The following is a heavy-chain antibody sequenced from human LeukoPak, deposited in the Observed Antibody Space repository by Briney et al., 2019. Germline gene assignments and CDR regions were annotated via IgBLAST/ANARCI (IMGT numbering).Heavy chain of an antibody. Sequence: AGGSLRLSCAASGFTFDDYAMHWVRQAPGKGLEWVSGISWNSGSIGYADSVKGRFTISRDNAKNSLYLQMNSLRAEDTALYYCAKERGIAAAGNWFDPWGQGTLVTVSS. CDR2: ISWNSGSI. D-gene: IGHD6-13*01. CDR1: GFTFDDYA. V-gene: IGHV3-9*01. J-gene: IGHJ5*02. CDR3: AKERGIAAAGNWFDP.